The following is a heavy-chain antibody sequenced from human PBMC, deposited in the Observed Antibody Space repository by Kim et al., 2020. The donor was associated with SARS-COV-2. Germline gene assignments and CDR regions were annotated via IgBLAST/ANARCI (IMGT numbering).Heavy chain of an antibody. V-gene: IGHV1-3*01. J-gene: IGHJ4*02. D-gene: IGHD6-19*01. CDR2: INAGNGNI. CDR3: VRGYSSGQAY. Sequence: ASVNVSCKASGYTFTSYSMHWVRQAPGQRLEWMGWINAGNGNIKPSQKFQGRVTISRETSASTAYMELSSLTSEDTAVYYCVRGYSSGQAYWGQGTLVTVSS. CDR1: GYTFTSYS.